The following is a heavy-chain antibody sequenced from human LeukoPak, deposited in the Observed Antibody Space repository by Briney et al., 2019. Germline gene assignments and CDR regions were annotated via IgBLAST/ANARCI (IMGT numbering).Heavy chain of an antibody. J-gene: IGHJ4*02. CDR3: ARDPEGHGYYFDY. CDR2: IHTSGST. D-gene: IGHD3-3*01. Sequence: SETLSLTCTVSGGSTSNYFCTWLRQSAGKGLEWIGRIHTSGSTNYNPSLKSRVSMSVDTSKNRFSLKLSSVTAAVTAVYYCARDPEGHGYYFDYWGQGALVTVSS. V-gene: IGHV4-4*07. CDR1: GGSTSNYF.